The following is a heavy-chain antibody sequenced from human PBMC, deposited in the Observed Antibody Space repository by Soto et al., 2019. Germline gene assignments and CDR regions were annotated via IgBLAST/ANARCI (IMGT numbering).Heavy chain of an antibody. CDR1: GFTFSSYA. CDR2: ISYDGSNK. Sequence: GGSLRLSCAASGFTFSSYAMHWVRQAPGKGLEWVAVISYDGSNKYYADSVKGRFTISRDNSKNTLYLQMNSLRAEDTAVYYCAILAAANLFDYWGQGTLVTVSS. J-gene: IGHJ4*02. CDR3: AILAAANLFDY. V-gene: IGHV3-30-3*01. D-gene: IGHD6-13*01.